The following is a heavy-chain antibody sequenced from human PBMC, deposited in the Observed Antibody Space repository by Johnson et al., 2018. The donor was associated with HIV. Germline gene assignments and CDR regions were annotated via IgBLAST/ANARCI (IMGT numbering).Heavy chain of an antibody. Sequence: VQLVESGGGVVQPGRSLRLSCAASGFAFSSYAMTWVRQAPGKGLEWVSAISGSGGSTYYADSVKGQFTISRDNSKNTLYLQMGSLRAEDMAVYYCAREGRGSSSGAFDIWGQGTMVTVSS. CDR3: AREGRGSSSGAFDI. D-gene: IGHD6-6*01. CDR2: ISGSGGST. CDR1: GFAFSSYA. V-gene: IGHV3-23*04. J-gene: IGHJ3*02.